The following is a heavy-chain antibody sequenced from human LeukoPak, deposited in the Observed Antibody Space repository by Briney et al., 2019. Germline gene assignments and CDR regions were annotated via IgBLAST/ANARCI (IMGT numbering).Heavy chain of an antibody. J-gene: IGHJ4*02. CDR2: IKLDGSEK. CDR3: ARDQYDTWSRRGNFDS. CDR1: GFTFGKYW. V-gene: IGHV3-7*03. Sequence: GGSLRLSCVASGFTFGKYWMSWVRQAPGKGLEWVANIKLDGSEKNYVDSVKGRFTISRDNTKNSPYLQMNSLRAEDTAVFYCARDQYDTWSRRGNFDSWGQGTLVIVSS. D-gene: IGHD3-3*01.